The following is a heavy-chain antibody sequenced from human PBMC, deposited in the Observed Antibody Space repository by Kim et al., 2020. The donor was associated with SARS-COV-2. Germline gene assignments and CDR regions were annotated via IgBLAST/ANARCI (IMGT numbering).Heavy chain of an antibody. D-gene: IGHD5-18*01. CDR3: ARDQGYSYGYQSYYYGMDV. J-gene: IGHJ6*02. V-gene: IGHV3-53*04. Sequence: GRFTISRHNSKNTLYLQMNSLRAEDTAVYYCARDQGYSYGYQSYYYGMDVWGQGTTVTVSS.